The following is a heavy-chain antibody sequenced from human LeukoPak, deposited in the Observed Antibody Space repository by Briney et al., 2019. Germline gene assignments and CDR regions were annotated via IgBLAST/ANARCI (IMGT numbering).Heavy chain of an antibody. CDR3: ARRKAADYRDAFDV. CDR1: GDSISSSGGSY. V-gene: IGHV4-30-2*01. D-gene: IGHD6-13*01. Sequence: PSETLSLTCSVSGDSISSSGGSYWTWIRRPPGKGLEWIGYIYYSGNTYYSPSLKSRVTISMDRSKNQFSLILNSVTAADTAVYYCARRKAADYRDAFDVWGLGTVVTVSS. J-gene: IGHJ3*01. CDR2: IYYSGNT.